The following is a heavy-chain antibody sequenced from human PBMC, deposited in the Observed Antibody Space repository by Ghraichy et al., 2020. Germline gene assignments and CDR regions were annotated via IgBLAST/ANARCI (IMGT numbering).Heavy chain of an antibody. J-gene: IGHJ4*02. CDR2: IYYSGST. CDR3: ARLRYSSGWNFDY. CDR1: GGSISSSSYY. D-gene: IGHD6-19*01. V-gene: IGHV4-39*01. Sequence: ESLNISCTVSGGSISSSSYYWGWIRQPPGKGLEWIGSIYYSGSTYYNPSLKSRVTISVDTSKNQFSLKLSSVTAADTAVYYCARLRYSSGWNFDYWGQGTLVTVSS.